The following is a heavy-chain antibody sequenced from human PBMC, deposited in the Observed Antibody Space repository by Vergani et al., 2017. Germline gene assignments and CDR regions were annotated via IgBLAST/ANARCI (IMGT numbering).Heavy chain of an antibody. CDR3: VRVRCKGPCFMSNWVGS. V-gene: IGHV3-74*01. J-gene: IGHJ5*01. CDR2: IKSDGSIT. CDR1: GFSFSGYW. D-gene: IGHD2-15*01. Sequence: EVQLVESGGGLIHPGGSLRLSCEGSGFSFSGYWMHWVRHSPEKGLVWVSRIKSDGSITNYADSVKGRFTISRDNAKNTLYLEMNSLRGDDTAIYYCVRVRCKGPCFMSNWVGSWGQGTLVAGS.